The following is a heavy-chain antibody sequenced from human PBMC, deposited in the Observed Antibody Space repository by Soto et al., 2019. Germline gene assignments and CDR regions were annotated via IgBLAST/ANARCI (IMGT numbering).Heavy chain of an antibody. J-gene: IGHJ5*02. Sequence: QVQLQESGPGLVKPSQTLSLTCTVSGGSISSGGYYWSWIRQHPGKGLEWIGYIYYSGSTYYNPSHKGRVTISGDPSKNQFSLKLSFVTAGDTAVYYGGRVLGYCTKGVCYTHTGCFDPGGQGTLFTVSS. CDR2: IYYSGST. D-gene: IGHD2-8*01. CDR3: GRVLGYCTKGVCYTHTGCFDP. V-gene: IGHV4-31*03. CDR1: GGSISSGGYY.